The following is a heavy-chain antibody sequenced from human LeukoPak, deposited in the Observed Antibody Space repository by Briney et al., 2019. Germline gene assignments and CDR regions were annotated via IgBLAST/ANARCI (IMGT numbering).Heavy chain of an antibody. CDR2: INTDGRTT. CDR1: GFTFNNYW. CDR3: ARVVGFYFDY. J-gene: IGHJ4*02. Sequence: PGGSLRLSCAASGFTFNNYWIHWVRQAPGKGLVWVSRINTDGRTTTYADSVKGRFTISRDNAKNTVHLQMNSLRAEDTAVYYCARVVGFYFDYWGQGTLVTVSS. V-gene: IGHV3-74*01.